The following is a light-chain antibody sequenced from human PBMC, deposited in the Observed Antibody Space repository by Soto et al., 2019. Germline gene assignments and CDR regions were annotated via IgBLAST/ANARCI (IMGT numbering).Light chain of an antibody. Sequence: DIQMTQSPSSLSASVGDRVAITCQASQDISNFLAWYQQKPGKVPKLLIYAASTLQSGVPSRFSGSGSGTDFTLTISSLQPEDVATYYCQKYNSAPWTFGQGTKVDIK. CDR3: QKYNSAPWT. CDR1: QDISNF. CDR2: AAS. J-gene: IGKJ1*01. V-gene: IGKV1-27*01.